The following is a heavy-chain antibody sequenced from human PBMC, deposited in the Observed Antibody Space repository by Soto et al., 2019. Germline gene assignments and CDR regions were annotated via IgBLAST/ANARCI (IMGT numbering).Heavy chain of an antibody. Sequence: GGSLRLSCAASGFTFDDYAMHWVRQAPGKGLEWVSLISGDGGSTYYADSVKGRFTISRDNSKNSLYLQMNSLRTEDTALYYCAKGANDDFWSGSDNWFDPWGQGTLVTVSS. V-gene: IGHV3-43*02. D-gene: IGHD3-3*01. CDR3: AKGANDDFWSGSDNWFDP. CDR2: ISGDGGST. J-gene: IGHJ5*02. CDR1: GFTFDDYA.